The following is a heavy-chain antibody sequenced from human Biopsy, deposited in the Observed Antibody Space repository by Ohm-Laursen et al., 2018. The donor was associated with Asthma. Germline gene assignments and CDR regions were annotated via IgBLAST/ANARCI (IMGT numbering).Heavy chain of an antibody. V-gene: IGHV3-48*02. CDR3: ARDAGYCGGDCYSLLEYYYYYYGMDV. CDR1: GFTFSSYS. Sequence: GQTLSLTCAASGFTFSSYSMNWVRQAPGKGLEWVSYISSSSSTIYYADSVKGRFTISRDNAKNSLYLQMNSLRDEDTAVHYCARDAGYCGGDCYSLLEYYYYYYGMDVWGQGTTVTVSS. J-gene: IGHJ6*02. CDR2: ISSSSSTI. D-gene: IGHD2-21*02.